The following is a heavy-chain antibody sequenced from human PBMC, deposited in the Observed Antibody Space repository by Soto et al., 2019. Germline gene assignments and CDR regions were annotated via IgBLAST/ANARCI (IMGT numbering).Heavy chain of an antibody. CDR3: VKDWSGDTCPCMDV. V-gene: IGHV3-23*01. J-gene: IGHJ6*02. Sequence: GGSLRLSCVASGFAFGTYAMTWVRQAPGKGLEWVSAISGSDGTIYYADSVKGRFAISRDNSKNTVYLQMSSLRGEETATYFCVKDWSGDTCPCMDVWGQGTTVTVSS. CDR1: GFAFGTYA. D-gene: IGHD3-3*01. CDR2: ISGSDGTI.